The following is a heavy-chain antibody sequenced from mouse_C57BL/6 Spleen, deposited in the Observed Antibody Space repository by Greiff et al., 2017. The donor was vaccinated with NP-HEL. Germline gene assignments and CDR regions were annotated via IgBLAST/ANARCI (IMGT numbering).Heavy chain of an antibody. CDR3: ARDYYGSSGPYAMDY. V-gene: IGHV1-82*01. Sequence: VQLQESGPELVKPGASVKISCKASGYAFSSSWMNWVKQRPGKGLEWIGRIYPGDGDTNYNGKFKGKATLTADKSSSTAYMQLSSLTSEDSAVYFCARDYYGSSGPYAMDYWGQGTSVTVSS. CDR2: IYPGDGDT. CDR1: GYAFSSSW. J-gene: IGHJ4*01. D-gene: IGHD1-1*01.